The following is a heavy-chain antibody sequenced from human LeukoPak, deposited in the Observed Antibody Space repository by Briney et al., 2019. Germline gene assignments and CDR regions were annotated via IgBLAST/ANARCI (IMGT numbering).Heavy chain of an antibody. D-gene: IGHD3-3*01. CDR2: IYSDNT. V-gene: IGHV3-53*01. Sequence: GGSLRLSCTVSGFTVSSNSMSWVRQAPGKGLEWVSFIYSDNTHYSDSVKGRFTISRDNAKNTLYLQMNSLRAEDTAMYFCARVGSLYDFWSGQYYRYYYYMDVWGKGTTVTVSS. J-gene: IGHJ6*03. CDR1: GFTVSSNS. CDR3: ARVGSLYDFWSGQYYRYYYYMDV.